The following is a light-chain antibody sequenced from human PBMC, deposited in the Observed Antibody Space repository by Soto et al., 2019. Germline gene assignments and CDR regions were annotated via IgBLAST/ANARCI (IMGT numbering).Light chain of an antibody. CDR3: LQHNTYPLT. J-gene: IGKJ4*01. CDR1: QGISNH. V-gene: IGKV1-17*03. Sequence: DIQITQFPSAMSASVGDRVTITCRASQGISNHLAWFQQKPGKVPQRLIYAASSLQTGVPSRFSGSGSGTEFTLTISSLQPEDFATYYCLQHNTYPLTFGGGTKVDIK. CDR2: AAS.